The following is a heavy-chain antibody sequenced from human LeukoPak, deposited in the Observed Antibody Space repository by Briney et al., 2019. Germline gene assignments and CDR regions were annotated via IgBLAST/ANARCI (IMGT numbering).Heavy chain of an antibody. CDR1: GFTFSDYY. D-gene: IGHD3-10*01. J-gene: IGHJ6*02. CDR2: ISSSSSYT. CDR3: AKNGGPHGMDV. Sequence: KAGGSLRLSCAASGFTFSDYYMSWIRQAPGKGLEWVSYISSSSSYTNYADSVKGRFTISRDNAKNSLYLQMNSLRAEDTAVYYCAKNGGPHGMDVWGQGTTITVSS. V-gene: IGHV3-11*06.